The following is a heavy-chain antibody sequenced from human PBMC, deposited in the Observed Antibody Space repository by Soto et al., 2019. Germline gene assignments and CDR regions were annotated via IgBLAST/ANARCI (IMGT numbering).Heavy chain of an antibody. CDR3: ARLSAIDGLGAKYYYYYGMDV. J-gene: IGHJ6*02. CDR2: INAGNGNT. Sequence: ASVKVSCKASGYTFTSYAMHWVRQAPGQRLEWMGWINAGNGNTKYSQKFQGRVTITRDTSASTAYMELSSLRSEDTAVYYCARLSAIDGLGAKYYYYYGMDVWGQGTTVTVS. CDR1: GYTFTSYA. D-gene: IGHD3-22*01. V-gene: IGHV1-3*01.